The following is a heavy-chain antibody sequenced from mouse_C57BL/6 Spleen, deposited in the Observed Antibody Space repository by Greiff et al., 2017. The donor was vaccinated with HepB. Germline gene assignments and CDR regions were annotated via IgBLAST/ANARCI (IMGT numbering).Heavy chain of an antibody. CDR3: ARGADGYYYY. D-gene: IGHD2-3*01. V-gene: IGHV3-6*01. J-gene: IGHJ2*01. CDR1: GYSITSGYY. CDR2: ISYDGSN. Sequence: EVQLQESGPGLVKPSQSLSLTCSVTGYSITSGYYWNWLRQFPGNKLEWMGYISYDGSNNYNPTLKNRISITRDTSKNQFFLKLNSVTTEDTATYYCARGADGYYYYWGQGTTLTVSS.